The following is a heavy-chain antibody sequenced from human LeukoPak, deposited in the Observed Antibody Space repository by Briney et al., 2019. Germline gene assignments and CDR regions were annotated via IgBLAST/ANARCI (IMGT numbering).Heavy chain of an antibody. Sequence: ASVKVSCKVSGYTLTELSLHWVRQAPGKGLEWMGGFDPEDGETIYAQKFQGRVTMTEDTSTDTAYMELSSLRSEDTAVYYCAKASAGSSWYLGDDYWGQGTLVTVSS. CDR1: GYTLTELS. CDR2: FDPEDGET. V-gene: IGHV1-24*01. CDR3: AKASAGSSWYLGDDY. J-gene: IGHJ4*02. D-gene: IGHD6-13*01.